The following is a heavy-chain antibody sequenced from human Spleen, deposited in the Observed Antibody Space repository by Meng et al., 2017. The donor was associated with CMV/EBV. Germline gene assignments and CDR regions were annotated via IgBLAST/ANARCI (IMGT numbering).Heavy chain of an antibody. D-gene: IGHD2-2*01. V-gene: IGHV3-69-1*01. CDR2: ISSSSTI. CDR3: ARELGYCSSTSCHAQGFWFDP. J-gene: IGHJ5*02. Sequence: GESLKISCEASGFIFSSYAMSWVRQAPGKGLEWVSSISSSSTIYYADSVKGRFTISRDNAKNSLYLQMNSLRAEDTAVYYCARELGYCSSTSCHAQGFWFDPWGQGTLVTVSS. CDR1: GFIFSSYA.